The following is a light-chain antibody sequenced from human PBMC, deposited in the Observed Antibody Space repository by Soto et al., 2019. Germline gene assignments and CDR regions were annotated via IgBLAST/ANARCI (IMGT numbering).Light chain of an antibody. CDR2: WAS. J-gene: IGKJ1*01. V-gene: IGKV4-1*01. CDR1: QSVLYSSNNKNY. Sequence: DIVMTQSPDSLAVSLGERATINCKSSQSVLYSSNNKNYLAWYQQKPGQPPKLLIYWASTRESGVPDRFSGSGSGTDXXLTISSXXAEDVXVYXCQQYYSTPWTFGQGTKVEIK. CDR3: QQYYSTPWT.